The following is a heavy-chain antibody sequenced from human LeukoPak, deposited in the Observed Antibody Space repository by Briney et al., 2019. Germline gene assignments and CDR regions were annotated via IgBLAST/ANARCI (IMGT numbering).Heavy chain of an antibody. J-gene: IGHJ4*02. V-gene: IGHV3-30*18. CDR2: ISYDGSNK. D-gene: IGHD6-19*01. CDR1: GFTFSSYG. CDR3: AKDRVPGIAVAHFDY. Sequence: GGSLRLSRAASGFTFSSYGMHWVRQAPGKGLEWVAVISYDGSNKYYADSVKGRFTISRDNSKNTLYLQMNSLRAEDTAVYYCAKDRVPGIAVAHFDYWGQGTLVTVSS.